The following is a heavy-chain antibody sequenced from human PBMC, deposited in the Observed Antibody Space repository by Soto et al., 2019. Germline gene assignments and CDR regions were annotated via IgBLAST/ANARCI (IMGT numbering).Heavy chain of an antibody. CDR1: GGTFSSYA. Sequence: QVQLVQSGAEVKKPGSSVKVSCKASGGTFSSYAISWVRQAPGQGLEWMGGIIPIFGTANYAQTFQGRVTITAAESTSRAYMELSSLRSEDTAVYYCARSYSSSSGYYYGMDVWGQGTTVTVSS. CDR2: IIPIFGTA. CDR3: ARSYSSSSGYYYGMDV. J-gene: IGHJ6*02. V-gene: IGHV1-69*12. D-gene: IGHD6-6*01.